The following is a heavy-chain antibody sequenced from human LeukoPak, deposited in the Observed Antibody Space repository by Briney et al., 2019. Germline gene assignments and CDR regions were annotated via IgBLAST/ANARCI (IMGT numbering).Heavy chain of an antibody. CDR2: IWYDGSNK. D-gene: IGHD3-22*01. CDR1: GFTFSSYG. J-gene: IGHJ4*02. CDR3: ARESYYYDSSGYYYSFDY. Sequence: PGRSLRLSCAASGFTFSSYGMHWVRQAPGKGLEWVAVIWYDGSNKYYADSVKGRFTISRDNSKNTLYLQMNSLRAEDTAVYYCARESYYYDSSGYYYSFDYWGQGTLVTVSS. V-gene: IGHV3-33*01.